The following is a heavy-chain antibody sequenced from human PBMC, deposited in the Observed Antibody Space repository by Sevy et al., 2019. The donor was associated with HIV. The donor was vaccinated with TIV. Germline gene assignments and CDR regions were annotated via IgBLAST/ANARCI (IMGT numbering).Heavy chain of an antibody. J-gene: IGHJ6*02. CDR3: ARDSFRSDIPLYYYYYGMDV. D-gene: IGHD2-2*02. V-gene: IGHV4-31*03. CDR2: IYYSGST. CDR1: GGSISSGGYY. Sequence: SETLSLTCTVSGGSISSGGYYWSWIRQHPGKGLEWIGYIYYSGSTYYNPSLKSRVTISVDTSKNQFSLKLSSVTAADMAVYYCARDSFRSDIPLYYYYYGMDVWGQGTTVTVSS.